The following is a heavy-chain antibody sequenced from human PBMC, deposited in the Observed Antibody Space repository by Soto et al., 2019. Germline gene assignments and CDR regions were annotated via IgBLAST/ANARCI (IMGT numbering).Heavy chain of an antibody. Sequence: EVQLVESGGGLVQPGGSLRRSCAASGVTFSSYAMHWVRQAPGKGLEYVSTINRNGGSTYYANSAKGRFNISRDKSKNALHLPIRTLRAQDMAVYYCARTGVDYYFSYWGQAPLGTLSS. CDR2: INRNGGST. J-gene: IGHJ4*02. CDR3: ARTGVDYYFSY. V-gene: IGHV3-64*01. D-gene: IGHD2-21*01. CDR1: GVTFSSYA.